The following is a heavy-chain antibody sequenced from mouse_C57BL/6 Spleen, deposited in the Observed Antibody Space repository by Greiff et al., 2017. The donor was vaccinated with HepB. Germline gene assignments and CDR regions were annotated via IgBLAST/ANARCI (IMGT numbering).Heavy chain of an antibody. Sequence: EVKLVESGPGLVKPSQSLSLTCSVTGYSITSGYYWNWIRQFPGNKLEWMGYISYDGSNNYNPSLKNRISITRDTSKNQFFLKLNSVTTEDTATYYCARMNYGSGGFDYWGQGTTLTVSS. D-gene: IGHD1-1*01. CDR1: GYSITSGYY. CDR2: ISYDGSN. CDR3: ARMNYGSGGFDY. V-gene: IGHV3-6*01. J-gene: IGHJ2*01.